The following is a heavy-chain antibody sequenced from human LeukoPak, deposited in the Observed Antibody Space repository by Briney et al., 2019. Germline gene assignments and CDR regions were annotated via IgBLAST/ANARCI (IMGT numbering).Heavy chain of an antibody. CDR1: GGSISSGDYY. CDR2: IYYSGST. V-gene: IGHV4-30-4*01. J-gene: IGHJ4*02. CDR3: AHYGSGIGFDY. Sequence: SETLSLTCTVSGGSISSGDYYWSWIRRPPGKGLEWIGYIYYSGSTYYNPSLKSRVTISVDTSKNQFSLKLSSVTAADTAVYYCAHYGSGIGFDYWGQGTLVTVSS. D-gene: IGHD3-10*01.